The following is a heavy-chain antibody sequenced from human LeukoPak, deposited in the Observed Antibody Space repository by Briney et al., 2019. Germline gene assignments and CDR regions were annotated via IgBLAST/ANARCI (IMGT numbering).Heavy chain of an antibody. CDR3: TGGGNAYFDH. V-gene: IGHV4-31*03. Sequence: SQTLSLTCTVSGGSISGGGYYWSWIRPHPGKGLEWIGYIYYSGSTYFNPSLKRRITISIDTTRNQFSLTLGSVTAADTAVYYCTGGGNAYFDHWGQGTLVTVSS. J-gene: IGHJ4*02. CDR2: IYYSGST. D-gene: IGHD4-23*01. CDR1: GGSISGGGYY.